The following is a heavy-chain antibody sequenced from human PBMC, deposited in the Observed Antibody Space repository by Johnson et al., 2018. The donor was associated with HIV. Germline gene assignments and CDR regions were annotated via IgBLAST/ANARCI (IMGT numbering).Heavy chain of an antibody. Sequence: NTDPSAKYYVDSVKGRFTISRDNAKKSVYLQMNSLRAEDTAGYYCAREVGRGLGVDIWGQGTMVTVSS. J-gene: IGHJ3*02. V-gene: IGHV3-7*04. CDR2: NTDPSAK. CDR3: AREVGRGLGVDI. D-gene: IGHD6-19*01.